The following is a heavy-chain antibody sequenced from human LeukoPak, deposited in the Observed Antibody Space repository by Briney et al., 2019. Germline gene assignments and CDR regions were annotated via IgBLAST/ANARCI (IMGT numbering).Heavy chain of an antibody. J-gene: IGHJ4*02. D-gene: IGHD5-12*01. CDR3: MDLGHSD. CDR2: AYSDGSA. CDR1: GITVSNNY. V-gene: IGHV3-66*01. Sequence: PGGSLRFSCAASGITVSNNYVSWLRQAPGKGLEWVSVAYSDGSADYADSVKGRFTISRDNSKNTLYLQMSSLRVEDTAVYYCMDLGHSDWGQGTLVTVSS.